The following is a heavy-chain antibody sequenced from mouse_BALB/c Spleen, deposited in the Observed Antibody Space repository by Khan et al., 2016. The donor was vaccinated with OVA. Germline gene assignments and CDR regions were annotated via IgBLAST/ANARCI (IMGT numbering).Heavy chain of an antibody. CDR3: ARREKYGYDPSWFAY. D-gene: IGHD2-2*01. CDR1: DYTFTSYW. J-gene: IGHJ3*01. V-gene: IGHV1-52*01. CDR2: INPSDSES. Sequence: QVRLQQSGAELVRPGASVKLSCKASDYTFTSYWMNWVRQRPRQGLEWIGKINPSDSESHYNQMFKDKATLTVDKSSGPAYMQLSSLTSEDSAVYYCARREKYGYDPSWFAYWGQGTLVTVSA.